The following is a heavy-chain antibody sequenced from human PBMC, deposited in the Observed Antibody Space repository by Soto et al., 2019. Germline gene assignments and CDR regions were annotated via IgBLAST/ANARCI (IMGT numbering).Heavy chain of an antibody. CDR2: FVPLFGTT. Sequence: QLVQSGSEVKKPGSSVKVSCQASGGTFSGYVVTWVRQAPGQGHEWMGEFVPLFGTTNYAQRISGRITITAEESTSTAYMELRTLRSDDTAVYYCATHCRGVSSTPYYDRWGQGTLGTVSS. D-gene: IGHD3-16*01. V-gene: IGHV1-69*01. J-gene: IGHJ4*02. CDR1: GGTFSGYV. CDR3: ATHCRGVSSTPYYDR.